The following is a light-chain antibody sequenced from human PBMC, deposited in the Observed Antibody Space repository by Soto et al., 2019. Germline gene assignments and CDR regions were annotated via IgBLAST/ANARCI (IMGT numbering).Light chain of an antibody. V-gene: IGLV6-57*04. J-gene: IGLJ2*01. CDR2: END. CDR1: SGSIASSY. CDR3: QSYDYNTVV. Sequence: NFMLTQPHSVSESPGKTVTISCTRSSGSIASSYAQWDQLRPGSAPTTLIFENDQRPSGVPDRFSGSIDTSSNSASLTISGLRTEDEAEYYCQSYDYNTVVFGGGTKLTVL.